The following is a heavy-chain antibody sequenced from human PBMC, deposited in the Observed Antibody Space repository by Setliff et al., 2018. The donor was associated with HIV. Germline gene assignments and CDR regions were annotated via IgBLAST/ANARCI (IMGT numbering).Heavy chain of an antibody. CDR1: GGSISSHY. J-gene: IGHJ2*01. Sequence: SETLSLTCTVSGGSISSHYWSWIRQPPGKGLEWIGSIYYSGSTNYNPSLKSRVTISVDTSKNQFSLKLSSVTAADTAVYYCASSGTPHDWYFDLWGRGTPVTVSS. CDR3: ASSGTPHDWYFDL. V-gene: IGHV4-59*11. D-gene: IGHD2-15*01. CDR2: IYYSGST.